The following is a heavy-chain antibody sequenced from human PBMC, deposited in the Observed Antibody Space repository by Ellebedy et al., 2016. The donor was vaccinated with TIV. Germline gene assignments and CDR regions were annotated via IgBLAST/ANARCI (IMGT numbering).Heavy chain of an antibody. Sequence: ASVKVSCXASGYTFTSYDINWVRQATGQGLEWMGWMNPNSGNTGYAQKFQGRVTMTRNTSISTAYMELSSLRSEDTAVYYCARALGEWLVAALGYWGQGTLVTVSS. D-gene: IGHD2-15*01. CDR2: MNPNSGNT. V-gene: IGHV1-8*01. J-gene: IGHJ4*02. CDR1: GYTFTSYD. CDR3: ARALGEWLVAALGY.